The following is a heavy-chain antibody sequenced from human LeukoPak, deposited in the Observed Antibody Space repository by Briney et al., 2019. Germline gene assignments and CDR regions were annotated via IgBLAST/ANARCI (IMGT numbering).Heavy chain of an antibody. CDR1: GFTVSSNY. D-gene: IGHD2-2*03. CDR2: IYSGGGT. J-gene: IGHJ3*02. CDR3: ARAGVGYCSSTSCDDAFDI. Sequence: GGSLRLSCAASGFTVSSNYMNWVRQAPGKGLEWVSIIYSGGGTYYADSVKGRFTISRDTSKNTLYLQMNSLRAEDTAVYYCARAGVGYCSSTSCDDAFDIWGQGTMVTVSS. V-gene: IGHV3-66*01.